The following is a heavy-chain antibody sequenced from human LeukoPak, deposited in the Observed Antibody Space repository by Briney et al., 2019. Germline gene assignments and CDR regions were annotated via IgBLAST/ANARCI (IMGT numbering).Heavy chain of an antibody. CDR3: ARLSCSSTTCYFPDAFDI. CDR1: GGSISSGSYY. V-gene: IGHV4-39*01. D-gene: IGHD2-2*01. J-gene: IGHJ3*02. Sequence: SETLSLTCTVSGGSISSGSYYWVWIRQPPGKGLEWIGSIYYSGSTYYNPSLKSRVTISADPSKNQFSLKLSSVTAADTAVYYCARLSCSSTTCYFPDAFDIWGQGTMVTVSS. CDR2: IYYSGST.